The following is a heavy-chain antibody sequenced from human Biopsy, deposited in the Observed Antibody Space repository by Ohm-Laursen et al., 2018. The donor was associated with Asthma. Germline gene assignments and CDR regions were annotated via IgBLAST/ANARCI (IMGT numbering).Heavy chain of an antibody. CDR2: VSYSGST. CDR3: ARGSSSRLSQWELLVSGGKRAHSYYGMDV. J-gene: IGHJ6*02. CDR1: GGSINYYF. V-gene: IGHV4-59*12. D-gene: IGHD1-26*01. Sequence: SETLSLTCTVSGGSINYYFWNWVRLLPGKGLEWIGHVSYSGSTSYNPSLKSRLTISLDKSKKQFSLRLTFVTAADTAVYYRARGSSSRLSQWELLVSGGKRAHSYYGMDVWGQGTTVTVSS.